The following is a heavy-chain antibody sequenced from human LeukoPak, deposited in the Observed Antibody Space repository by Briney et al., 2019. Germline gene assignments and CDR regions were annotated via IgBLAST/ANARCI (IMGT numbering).Heavy chain of an antibody. CDR3: ARDNFVGGYSYGCDY. D-gene: IGHD5-18*01. CDR2: INAGNGNT. CDR1: GYTFTSYA. J-gene: IGHJ4*02. V-gene: IGHV1-3*01. Sequence: ASVKVSCKASGYTFTSYAMHWVRQAPGKRLEWMGWINAGNGNTKYSQKFQGRVTITRDTSASTAYMELSSLRSEDTAVYYCARDNFVGGYSYGCDYWGQGTLVTVSS.